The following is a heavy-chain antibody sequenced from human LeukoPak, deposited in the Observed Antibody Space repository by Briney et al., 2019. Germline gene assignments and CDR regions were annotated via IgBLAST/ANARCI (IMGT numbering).Heavy chain of an antibody. CDR3: ATYYDSSGYYFDY. CDR1: GYTLTELS. Sequence: ASVKVSCKVSGYTLTELSMHWVRQAPGKGLEWMGGFDPEDGETIYAQKFQGRVTMTEDTSTDTAYMELSSLKSEDTAVYYCATYYDSSGYYFDYWGQGTLVTVSS. V-gene: IGHV1-24*01. D-gene: IGHD3-22*01. CDR2: FDPEDGET. J-gene: IGHJ4*02.